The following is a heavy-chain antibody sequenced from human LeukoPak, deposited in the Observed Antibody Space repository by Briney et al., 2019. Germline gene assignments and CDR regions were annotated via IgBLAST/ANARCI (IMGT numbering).Heavy chain of an antibody. V-gene: IGHV4-59*01. CDR1: GGSISTYF. CDR3: AREVRYSGNYDAFDI. D-gene: IGHD1-26*01. CDR2: IYYSGST. J-gene: IGHJ3*02. Sequence: PSETLTLTCTVSGGSISTYFWTWIRQPPGKGLEWIGYIYYSGSTSYNPSLKSRVTISVDTSKNQFSLKMNSVTAADTAVYYCAREVRYSGNYDAFDIWGQGTMVTVSS.